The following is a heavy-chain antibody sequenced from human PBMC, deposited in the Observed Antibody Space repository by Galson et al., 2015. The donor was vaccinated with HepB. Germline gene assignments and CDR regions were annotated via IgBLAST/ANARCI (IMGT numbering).Heavy chain of an antibody. V-gene: IGHV7-4-1*02. J-gene: IGHJ3*02. CDR3: ARDPPPLYDILTGYYPACDAFDI. CDR2: INTNTGNP. CDR1: GYAFTSYA. D-gene: IGHD3-9*01. Sequence: SVKVSCKASGYAFTSYAMNWVRQAPGQGLEWMGWINTNTGNPTYAQGFTGRFVFSLDTSVSTAYLQISSLKAEDTAVYYCARDPPPLYDILTGYYPACDAFDIWGQGTMVTVSS.